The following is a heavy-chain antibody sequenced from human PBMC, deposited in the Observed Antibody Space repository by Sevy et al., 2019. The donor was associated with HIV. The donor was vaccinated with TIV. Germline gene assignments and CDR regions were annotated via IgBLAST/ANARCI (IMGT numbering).Heavy chain of an antibody. Sequence: GESLKISCAASGFTFSSYWMTWVRQAPGKGLEWVANINRDGSTKNYVGSVKGRFTISRDNAKNSLYLEMNSLRAEDTAVYYCARDDRPSGWLFDYWGQGTLVTVSS. CDR1: GFTFSSYW. CDR2: INRDGSTK. V-gene: IGHV3-7*01. D-gene: IGHD6-19*01. CDR3: ARDDRPSGWLFDY. J-gene: IGHJ4*02.